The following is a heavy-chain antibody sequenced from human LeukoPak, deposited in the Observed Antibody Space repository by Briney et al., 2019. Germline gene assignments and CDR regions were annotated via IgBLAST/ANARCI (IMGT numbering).Heavy chain of an antibody. D-gene: IGHD5-18*01. CDR2: IYYSGST. V-gene: IGHV4-39*07. Sequence: SETLSLTCTVSGGSISSSSYYWGWIRQPPGKGLEWIGSIYYSGSTYYNPSLKSRVTISVDTSKNQFSLKLSSVTAADTAVYYCARYGTAMVTYYYYYYMDVWGKGTTVTVSS. CDR3: ARYGTAMVTYYYYYYMDV. CDR1: GGSISSSSYY. J-gene: IGHJ6*03.